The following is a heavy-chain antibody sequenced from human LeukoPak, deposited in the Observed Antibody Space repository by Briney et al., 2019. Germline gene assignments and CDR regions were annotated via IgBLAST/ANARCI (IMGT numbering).Heavy chain of an antibody. J-gene: IGHJ6*03. V-gene: IGHV3-21*01. D-gene: IGHD5-18*01. CDR3: ARGDSYGLTYYYYYYMDV. CDR1: GFTFTSYS. Sequence: GGSLRLSCAASGFTFTSYSMNWVRQAPGKGLEWVSTISSGSSYIYYADSVKGRFTISRDNAKNSLYLQMNSLRAEDTAVYYCARGDSYGLTYYYYYYMDVWGKGTTVTVSS. CDR2: ISSGSSYI.